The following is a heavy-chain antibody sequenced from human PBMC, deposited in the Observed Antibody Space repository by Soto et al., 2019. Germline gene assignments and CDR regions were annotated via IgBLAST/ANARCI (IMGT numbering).Heavy chain of an antibody. CDR2: INQSGGT. D-gene: IGHD2-2*01. V-gene: IGHV4-34*01. J-gene: IGHJ3*02. CDR3: ARDPYANAFDI. Sequence: SETLSLTCAVYGASLSGYDWSWIRQPPGKGLEWIGEINQSGGTNYNPSLKSRVTISMDTSKNQFSLRLSSVTAADTAIYYCARDPYANAFDIWGRGTMVTV. CDR1: GASLSGYD.